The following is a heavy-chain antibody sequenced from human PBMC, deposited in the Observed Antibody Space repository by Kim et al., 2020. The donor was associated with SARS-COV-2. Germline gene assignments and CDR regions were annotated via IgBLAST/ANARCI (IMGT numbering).Heavy chain of an antibody. CDR3: ARDTGSSWDY. V-gene: IGHV3-48*04. CDR1: GFTSSSYS. D-gene: IGHD6-13*01. CDR2: ISSSSSTI. Sequence: GGSLRLSCAASGFTSSSYSMNWVRQAPGKGLEWVSYISSSSSTIYYADSVKGRFTISRDNAKNSLYLQMNSLRAEDTAVYYCARDTGSSWDYWGQGTLVTVSS. J-gene: IGHJ4*02.